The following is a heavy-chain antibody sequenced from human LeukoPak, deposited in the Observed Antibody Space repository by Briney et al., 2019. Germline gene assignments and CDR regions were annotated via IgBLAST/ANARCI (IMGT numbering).Heavy chain of an antibody. CDR1: GDSFSNYY. V-gene: IGHV4-59*01. Sequence: SETLSLTCSVSGDSFSNYYWSWIRQPPGKGLEWIGYIYYTGSTNYNPSLKSRVTISVDTSKNQFSLTLTSVTAADTAVYYCARGHYGSGTGTYSHWGQGTLVTVSS. J-gene: IGHJ4*02. CDR3: ARGHYGSGTGTYSH. D-gene: IGHD3-10*01. CDR2: IYYTGST.